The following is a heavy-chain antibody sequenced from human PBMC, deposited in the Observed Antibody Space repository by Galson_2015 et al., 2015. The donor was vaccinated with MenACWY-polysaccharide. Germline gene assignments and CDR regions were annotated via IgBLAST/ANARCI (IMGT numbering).Heavy chain of an antibody. CDR3: VLRPRRANNYVDP. Sequence: LVKPTQTLALTCTFSGFSLRPTGLGVGWIRQPPGKAPDWLAVIYWDDDKVYSPSLQSRLTITKDTSRNQVVLSMTNMDPVDTATYYGVLRPRRANNYVDPWGRGILVTVSS. V-gene: IGHV2-5*02. J-gene: IGHJ5*02. D-gene: IGHD5-18*01. CDR1: GFSLRPTGLG. CDR2: IYWDDDK.